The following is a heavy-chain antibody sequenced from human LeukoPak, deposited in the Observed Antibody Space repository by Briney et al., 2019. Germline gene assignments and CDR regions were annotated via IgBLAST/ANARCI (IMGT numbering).Heavy chain of an antibody. CDR1: GYTFTSYG. CDR3: ARETYCSSTSCPLDY. CDR2: ISAYNGNT. D-gene: IGHD2-2*01. Sequence: ASVKVSCEASGYTFTSYGISWVRQAPGQGLEWMGWISAYNGNTNYAQKLQGRVTMTTDTSTSTAYMELRSLRSDDTAVYYCARETYCSSTSCPLDYWGQGTLVTVSS. V-gene: IGHV1-18*01. J-gene: IGHJ4*02.